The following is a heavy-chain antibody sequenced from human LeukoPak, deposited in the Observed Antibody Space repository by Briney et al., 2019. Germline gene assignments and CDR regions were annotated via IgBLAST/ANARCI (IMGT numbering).Heavy chain of an antibody. CDR2: IYYSGST. D-gene: IGHD3-22*01. V-gene: IGHV4-39*07. J-gene: IGHJ3*02. Sequence: SETLSLTCTVSGGSISSSSYYWGWIRQPPGKGLEWIGSIYYSGSTYYNPSLKSRVTISVDTSKNQFSLKLSSVTAADTAVYYCARGAYDSSGYSAFDIWGQGTMVTVSS. CDR3: ARGAYDSSGYSAFDI. CDR1: GGSISSSSYY.